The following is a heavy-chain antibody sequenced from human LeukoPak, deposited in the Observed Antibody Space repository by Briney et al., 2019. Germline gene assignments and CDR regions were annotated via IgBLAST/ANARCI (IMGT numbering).Heavy chain of an antibody. D-gene: IGHD3-10*01. Sequence: PGGTLRLSCAASGFTFSSYGMSWVRQAPGKGLEWVSAISGSGGSTYYADSVKGRFTISRDNSKNTLYLQMNSLRAEDTAVYYCAEDYYGSGILGAFDIWGQGTMVTVSS. V-gene: IGHV3-23*01. CDR2: ISGSGGST. CDR1: GFTFSSYG. J-gene: IGHJ3*02. CDR3: AEDYYGSGILGAFDI.